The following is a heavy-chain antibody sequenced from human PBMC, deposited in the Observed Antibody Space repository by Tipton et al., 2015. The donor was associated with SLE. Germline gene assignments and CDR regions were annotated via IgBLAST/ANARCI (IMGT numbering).Heavy chain of an antibody. V-gene: IGHV3-74*01. D-gene: IGHD2-8*02. CDR1: GFTFSSYW. J-gene: IGHJ5*02. CDR3: ARDGEINSAWYNWLDP. Sequence: SLRLSCAASGFTFSSYWMHWVRRAPGRGLDWVSYINIDGSVTRYADSVKGRFTISRDNAKNTLYLQMTTLSVEDTAVYYCARDGEINSAWYNWLDPWGQGTLVTVSS. CDR2: INIDGSVT.